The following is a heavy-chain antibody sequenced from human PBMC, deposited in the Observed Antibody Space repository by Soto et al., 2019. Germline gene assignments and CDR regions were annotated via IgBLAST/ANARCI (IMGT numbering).Heavy chain of an antibody. CDR1: GYSFTDHY. V-gene: IGHV1-2*04. D-gene: IGHD2-21*02. CDR2: INPNTGVT. Sequence: QAQLVQSGADVKKPGASVKVSCKASGYSFTDHYMHWVRQAPGQGLEWLGWINPNTGVTHFAQKFQGWVTMTRDTAINTAYMELTRLKSDHPAFYYCVEAPDDFRYGLDVWGQGTTVTVSS. CDR3: VEAPDDFRYGLDV. J-gene: IGHJ6*02.